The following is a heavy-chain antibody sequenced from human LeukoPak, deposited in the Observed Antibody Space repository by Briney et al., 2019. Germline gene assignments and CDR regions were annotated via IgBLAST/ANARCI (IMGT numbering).Heavy chain of an antibody. Sequence: PSETLSLTCTVSGGSISSYYWSWIRQPAGKGLEWIGRINTSGNTDYNPSPKSRVTMSVDTSKNQFSLKLSSVTAADTAVYYCASPATGTTRGGYAFDIWGQGTMVTVSS. J-gene: IGHJ3*02. CDR3: ASPATGTTRGGYAFDI. V-gene: IGHV4-4*07. CDR1: GGSISSYY. D-gene: IGHD1-7*01. CDR2: INTSGNT.